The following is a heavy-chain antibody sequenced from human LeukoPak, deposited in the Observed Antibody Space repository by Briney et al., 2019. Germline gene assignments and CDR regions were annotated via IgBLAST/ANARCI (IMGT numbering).Heavy chain of an antibody. CDR2: IYYSGST. CDR1: GGSISSYY. CDR3: AKDRGSYSGGGFDY. J-gene: IGHJ4*02. V-gene: IGHV4-59*01. D-gene: IGHD1-26*01. Sequence: SETLSLTCTVSGGSISSYYWSWIRQPPGKGLEWIGYIYYSGSTNYNPSLKSRDTISVDMSKNQFSLKLNSVTAADTAVYYCAKDRGSYSGGGFDYWGQGTLVTVSS.